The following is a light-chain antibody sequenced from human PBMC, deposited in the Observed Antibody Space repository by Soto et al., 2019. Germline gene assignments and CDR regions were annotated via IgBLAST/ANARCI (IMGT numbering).Light chain of an antibody. V-gene: IGKV3-20*01. Sequence: EIVLTQSPGTLSLSPGERATLSCRASQSVSSSYLAWYQQKPGQAPRPLIYGASSRATGIPDRFSGSGSGTDFTLTVSRLEAEDFAVYYCQQYGSSPQTVGQGTKV. CDR2: GAS. CDR3: QQYGSSPQT. J-gene: IGKJ1*01. CDR1: QSVSSSY.